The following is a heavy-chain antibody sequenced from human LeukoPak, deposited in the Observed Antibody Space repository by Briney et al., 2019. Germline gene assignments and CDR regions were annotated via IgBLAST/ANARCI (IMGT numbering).Heavy chain of an antibody. CDR3: AKGGSSGWYFSLDYYYYYYMDV. CDR1: GFTFSSYG. CDR2: ISGSGGST. D-gene: IGHD6-19*01. V-gene: IGHV3-23*01. J-gene: IGHJ6*03. Sequence: PGGSLRLSCAASGFTFSSYGMTWVRQAPGKGLEWVSAISGSGGSTYYADSVKGRFTISRDNSKNTLYLQMNSLRAEDTAVYYCAKGGSSGWYFSLDYYYYYYMDVWGKGTTVTISS.